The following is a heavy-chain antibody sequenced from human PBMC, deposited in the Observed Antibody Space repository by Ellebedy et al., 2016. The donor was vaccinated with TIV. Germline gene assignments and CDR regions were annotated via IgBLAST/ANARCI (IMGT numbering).Heavy chain of an antibody. D-gene: IGHD6-19*01. J-gene: IGHJ6*02. CDR1: GYTFTGYY. CDR2: INPNSGGT. Sequence: ASVKVSCXASGYTFTGYYMHWVRQAPGQGLEWMGWINPNSGGTNYAQKFQGWVTMTRDTSISTAYMELSRLRSDDTAVYYCAREQVLGAVADYYGMDVWGQGTTVTVSS. CDR3: AREQVLGAVADYYGMDV. V-gene: IGHV1-2*04.